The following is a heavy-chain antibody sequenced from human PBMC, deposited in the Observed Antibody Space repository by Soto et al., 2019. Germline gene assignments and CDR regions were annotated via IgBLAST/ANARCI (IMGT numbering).Heavy chain of an antibody. V-gene: IGHV3-23*01. J-gene: IGHJ4*02. CDR2: ISGSGGST. CDR1: GFTFSSYA. D-gene: IGHD4-17*01. CDR3: AKAIWDLKGDYGSY. Sequence: GGSLRLSCAASGFTFSSYAMSWVRQAPGKGLEWVSAISGSGGSTYYADSVKSRFTISRDNSKNTLYLQMNSLRAEDTAVYYCAKAIWDLKGDYGSYWGQGTLVTVYS.